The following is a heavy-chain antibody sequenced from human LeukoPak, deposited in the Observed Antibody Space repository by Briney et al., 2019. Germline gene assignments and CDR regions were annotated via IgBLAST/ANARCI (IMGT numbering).Heavy chain of an antibody. V-gene: IGHV5-51*01. CDR1: GYSFTSYW. D-gene: IGHD3-10*01. Sequence: GESLKISCKGSGYSFTSYWIGWVRQMPGKGLEWMGIIYPGDSDTRYSPSFQGQVTISADKSISTAYLQWGSLKASDTAMYYCARLDSIRVRGQNWFDPWGQGTLVTVSS. CDR3: ARLDSIRVRGQNWFDP. CDR2: IYPGDSDT. J-gene: IGHJ5*02.